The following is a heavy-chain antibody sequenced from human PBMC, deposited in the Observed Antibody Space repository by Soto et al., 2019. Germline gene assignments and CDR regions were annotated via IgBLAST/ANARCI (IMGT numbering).Heavy chain of an antibody. V-gene: IGHV3-23*01. CDR2: ISGSGGST. Sequence: GGSLRLSCAASGFTSSSYAMSWVRQAPGKGLEWVSAISGSGGSTYYADSVKGRFTISRDNSKNTLYLQMNSLRAEDTAVYYCAKEGIVVVPAAISSYYYGMDVWGQGTTVTVSS. J-gene: IGHJ6*02. CDR3: AKEGIVVVPAAISSYYYGMDV. D-gene: IGHD2-2*01. CDR1: GFTSSSYA.